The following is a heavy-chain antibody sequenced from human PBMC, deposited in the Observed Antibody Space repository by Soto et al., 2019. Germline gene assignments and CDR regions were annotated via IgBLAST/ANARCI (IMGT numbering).Heavy chain of an antibody. Sequence: SETLSLTCTFSGGSISSSSYFLGWIRQPPGKGLEWIGSIYHSGSTSDNPSLRSRVTISVDTSKNQFSLKLSSVTAADTAVYFCARHAGYSSGRRWFDPWGQGTLVTVSS. V-gene: IGHV4-39*01. CDR2: IYHSGST. CDR1: GGSISSSSYF. CDR3: ARHAGYSSGRRWFDP. J-gene: IGHJ5*02. D-gene: IGHD3-22*01.